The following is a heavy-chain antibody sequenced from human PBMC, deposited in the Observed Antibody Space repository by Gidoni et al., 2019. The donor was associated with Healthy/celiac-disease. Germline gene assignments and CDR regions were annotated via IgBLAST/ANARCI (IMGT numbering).Heavy chain of an antibody. CDR2: INHSGST. CDR1: GGSFSGYY. CDR3: ARGGRVLRYFDWLLNWFDP. D-gene: IGHD3-9*01. V-gene: IGHV4-34*01. J-gene: IGHJ5*02. Sequence: QVQLQQWGAGLLKPSETLSLTCAVYGGSFSGYYWSWIRQPPGKGLEWIGEINHSGSTNYNPSLKSRVTISVDTSKNQFSLKLSSVTAADTAVYYCARGGRVLRYFDWLLNWFDPWGQGTLVTVSS.